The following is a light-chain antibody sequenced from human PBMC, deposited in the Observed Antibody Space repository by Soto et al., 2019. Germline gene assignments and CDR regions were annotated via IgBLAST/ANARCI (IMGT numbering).Light chain of an antibody. Sequence: EIVLTQSPGTLSLSPGERATLSCRASQSVSSSYLAWYQQKPGQAPRLLIYNTSSRATGIPDRVSGSGSGTDFTLTISRLELEDFPVYYCQQYGSSLLTFGGGTKVEIK. CDR1: QSVSSSY. CDR2: NTS. J-gene: IGKJ4*01. CDR3: QQYGSSLLT. V-gene: IGKV3-20*01.